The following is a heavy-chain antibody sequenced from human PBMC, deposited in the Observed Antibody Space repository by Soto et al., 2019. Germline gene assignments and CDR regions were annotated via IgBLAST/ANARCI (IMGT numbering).Heavy chain of an antibody. CDR1: GFTFSSYW. D-gene: IGHD6-19*01. J-gene: IGHJ6*03. CDR2: INSDGSST. V-gene: IGHV3-74*01. Sequence: TGGSLRLSCAASGFTFSSYWMHWVRQAPGKGLVWVSRINSDGSSTSYADSVKGRFTISRDNAKNTLYLQMNSLRAEDTAVYYCARTGVWFYYYYYYMDVWGKGTTVTVSS. CDR3: ARTGVWFYYYYYYMDV.